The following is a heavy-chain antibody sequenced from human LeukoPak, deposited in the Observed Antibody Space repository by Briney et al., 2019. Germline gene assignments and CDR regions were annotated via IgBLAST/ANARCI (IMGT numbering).Heavy chain of an antibody. D-gene: IGHD2-15*01. V-gene: IGHV1-8*01. CDR3: ARGVCSGGSCYRRGIIFDY. CDR1: GYTFTSYD. CDR2: MNPNSGNT. J-gene: IGHJ4*02. Sequence: ASVKVSCKASGYTFTSYDINWVRQATGQGLEWMGWMNPNSGNTGYAQKFQGRVTMTRNTSISTAYMELSSLRSEVTAVYYCARGVCSGGSCYRRGIIFDYWGQGTLVTVSS.